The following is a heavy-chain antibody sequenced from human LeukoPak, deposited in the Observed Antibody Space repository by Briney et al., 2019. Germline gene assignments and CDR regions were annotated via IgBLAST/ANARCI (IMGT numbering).Heavy chain of an antibody. CDR2: ISNGNT. D-gene: IGHD2-21*02. V-gene: IGHV3-23*01. CDR3: VREAGYCASVCLKSNWFDP. CDR1: GFPFSNHA. Sequence: GGSLRLSCAASGFPFSNHAMSWVRQPPGKWLEWVSAISNGNTYYADSRRDRFPIARDDSKNMVYLQMNSLRDEDKALYYCVREAGYCASVCLKSNWFDPWGQGTLVTVSS. J-gene: IGHJ5*02.